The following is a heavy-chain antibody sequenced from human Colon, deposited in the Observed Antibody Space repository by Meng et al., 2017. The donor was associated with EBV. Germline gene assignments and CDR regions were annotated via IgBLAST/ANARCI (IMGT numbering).Heavy chain of an antibody. D-gene: IGHD3-10*01. J-gene: IGHJ5*02. CDR2: IYHGVNI. CDR1: GDSIPSGDYS. V-gene: IGHV4-30-2*01. CDR3: VRDTRRGGGWFDP. Sequence: QVQLQEYGSGLVRPSQPLALSCAVSGDSIPSGDYSWTWIRQPPGKGLEWIGYIYHGVNIYYTPSLRSRVTISVDKSRNQFSLKLTSVSAADTAVYYCVRDTRRGGGWFDPWGQGTLVTVSS.